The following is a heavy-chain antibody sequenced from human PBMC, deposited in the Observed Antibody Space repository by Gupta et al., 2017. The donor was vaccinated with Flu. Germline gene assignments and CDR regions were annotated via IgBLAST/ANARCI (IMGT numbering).Heavy chain of an antibody. Sequence: QVQLQQWGAGLLKPSETLSLTCAVYGGSFSGYYWSWIRQPPGKGLEWIGEINHSGSTNYNPSLKSRVTISVDTSKNQFSLKLSSVTAADTAVYYCARFNAGGDYASADAFDIWGQGTMVTVSS. CDR3: ARFNAGGDYASADAFDI. D-gene: IGHD4-17*01. CDR1: GGSFSGYY. CDR2: INHSGST. J-gene: IGHJ3*02. V-gene: IGHV4-34*01.